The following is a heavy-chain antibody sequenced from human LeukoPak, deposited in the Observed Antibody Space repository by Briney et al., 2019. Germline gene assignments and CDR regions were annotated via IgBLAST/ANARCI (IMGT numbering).Heavy chain of an antibody. V-gene: IGHV6-1*01. CDR2: TYYRSKWYN. J-gene: IGHJ6*02. D-gene: IGHD3-3*01. CDR3: ARVVFWSGYSRDYCYGMGV. Sequence: SQTLSLTCATSGDSVSSNSAAWNWIRQSPSRGLEWLGRTYYRSKWYNDYAVSVKSRITINPDTSKNQFSLQLNSVTPEDTAVYYRARVVFWSGYSRDYCYGMGVWGQGTTVTVSS. CDR1: GDSVSSNSAA.